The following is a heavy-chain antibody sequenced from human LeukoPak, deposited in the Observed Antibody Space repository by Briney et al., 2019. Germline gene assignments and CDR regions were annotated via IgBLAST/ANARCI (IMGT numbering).Heavy chain of an antibody. D-gene: IGHD3-10*01. CDR2: IYNSGST. CDR1: GASTSSGLYY. V-gene: IGHV4-61*02. CDR3: AANSADYNTLGSSYKV. J-gene: IGHJ4*02. Sequence: SETLSLTCTVSGASTSSGLYYWNWFRQPAGKGLEYIGRIYNSGSTNYNPSLKSRVTISVDTSKNQFSLKLNSVTAADTAVFYCAANSADYNTLGSSYKVWGQGTLVTVSS.